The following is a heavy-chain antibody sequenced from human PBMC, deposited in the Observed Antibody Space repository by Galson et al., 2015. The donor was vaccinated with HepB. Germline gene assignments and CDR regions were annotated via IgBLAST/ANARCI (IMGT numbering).Heavy chain of an antibody. J-gene: IGHJ4*02. CDR1: GFTFSSYA. D-gene: IGHD7-27*01. V-gene: IGHV3-30-3*01. Sequence: SLRLSCAASGFTFSSYAMHWVRQAPGKGLEWVAVISYDGSNKYYADSVKGRFTISRDNSKNTLYLQMNSLRAEDTAVYYCARAGVENWGAYFDYWGQGTLVTVS. CDR3: ARAGVENWGAYFDY. CDR2: ISYDGSNK.